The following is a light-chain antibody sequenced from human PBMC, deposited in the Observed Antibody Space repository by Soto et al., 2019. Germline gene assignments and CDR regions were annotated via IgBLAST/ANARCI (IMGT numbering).Light chain of an antibody. Sequence: EIVMTQSPATLSVSPGERATLSCRASQSVSRNLAWFQQKPGQAPRLLIYGASTRATGIPARFSGSASGTEFILTISSLQSEDFAVYYCQQYNQWPPWTFGQGTKVEIK. CDR3: QQYNQWPPWT. V-gene: IGKV3-15*01. CDR1: QSVSRN. CDR2: GAS. J-gene: IGKJ1*01.